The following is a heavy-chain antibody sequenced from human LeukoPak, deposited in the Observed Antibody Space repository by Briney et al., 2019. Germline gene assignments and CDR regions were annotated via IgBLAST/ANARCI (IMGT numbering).Heavy chain of an antibody. CDR1: GFTFSSYW. Sequence: GGSLRLSCAASGFTFSSYWMHWVRQAPGKGLVWVSRINSDGSSTSYADSVKGRFTISRDNAKNTLYLQMSSLRAEDTAVYFCAKVNWDDAFDIWGQGAMVTVSS. CDR2: INSDGSST. CDR3: AKVNWDDAFDI. V-gene: IGHV3-74*01. D-gene: IGHD7-27*01. J-gene: IGHJ3*02.